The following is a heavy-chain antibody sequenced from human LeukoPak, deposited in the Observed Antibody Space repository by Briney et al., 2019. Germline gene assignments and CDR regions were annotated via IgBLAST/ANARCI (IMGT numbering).Heavy chain of an antibody. CDR2: IYYSGST. J-gene: IGHJ4*02. CDR1: GGSLSNYY. CDR3: ARGLMMAVAGRGEFHY. Sequence: SETLSLTCTVSGGSLSNYYWSWIRQPPGKGLEWIGYIYYSGSTNYNPSLKSRVTISVDTSKNQFSLKLSSVTAADTAVYYCARGLMMAVAGRGEFHYWGQGTLVTVSS. V-gene: IGHV4-59*01. D-gene: IGHD6-13*01.